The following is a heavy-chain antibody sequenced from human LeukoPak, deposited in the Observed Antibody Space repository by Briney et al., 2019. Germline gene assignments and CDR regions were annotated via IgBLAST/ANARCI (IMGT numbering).Heavy chain of an antibody. CDR2: ITASGGAT. CDR1: GFTFSSYA. V-gene: IGHV3-23*01. D-gene: IGHD6-19*01. CDR3: ASSEHWLSYSDY. Sequence: GRSLRLSCSASGFTFSSYAMSWVRQASGKGLEWVSAITASGGATLYADSVKGRFTISRDNSKNTLYLQMNSLRAEDTAVYYCASSEHWLSYSDYWGQGTLVAVS. J-gene: IGHJ4*02.